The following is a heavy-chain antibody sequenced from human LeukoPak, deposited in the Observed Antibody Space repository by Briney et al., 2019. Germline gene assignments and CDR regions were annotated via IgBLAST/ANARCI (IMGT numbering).Heavy chain of an antibody. CDR2: INHSGST. J-gene: IGHJ4*02. CDR1: GGSISSYY. V-gene: IGHV4-34*01. CDR3: ARGYCSSTSCYTFGY. D-gene: IGHD2-2*02. Sequence: SETLSLTCTVSGGSISSYYWSWIRQPPGKGLEWIGEINHSGSTNYNPSLKSRVTVSVDTSKNQFSLKLSSVTAADTAVYYCARGYCSSTSCYTFGYWGQGTLVTVSS.